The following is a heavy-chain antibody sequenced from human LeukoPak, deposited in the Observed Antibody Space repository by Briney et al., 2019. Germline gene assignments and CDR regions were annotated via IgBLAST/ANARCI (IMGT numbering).Heavy chain of an antibody. J-gene: IGHJ5*02. Sequence: PGGSLRLSCGASGFTNYMSWVRQAPDRGLEWVSSIYSSGSTYYADSVRGRFTISRDKTKNTLFLLMNSLRVEGTALYYCARDLLEPEMAAWGLGTLVTVSS. V-gene: IGHV3-53*01. CDR2: IYSSGST. CDR3: ARDLLEPEMAA. CDR1: GFTNY. D-gene: IGHD5-24*01.